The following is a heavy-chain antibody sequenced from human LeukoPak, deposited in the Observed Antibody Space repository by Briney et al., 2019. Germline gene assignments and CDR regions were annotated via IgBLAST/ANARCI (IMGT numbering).Heavy chain of an antibody. CDR3: ARVPIGPGRIYYYYMDV. V-gene: IGHV1-69*05. J-gene: IGHJ6*03. Sequence: SVKVSCKASGGTFSSYAISWVRQAPGQGLDWMGGSIPIFGTANYAQKFQGRVTITTDESTSTAYMELSSLRSEDTAVYYCARVPIGPGRIYYYYMDVWGKGTTVTVSS. CDR1: GGTFSSYA. CDR2: SIPIFGTA. D-gene: IGHD2-15*01.